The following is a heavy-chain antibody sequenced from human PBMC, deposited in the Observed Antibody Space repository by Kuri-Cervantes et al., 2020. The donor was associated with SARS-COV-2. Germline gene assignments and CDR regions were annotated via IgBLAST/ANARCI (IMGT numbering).Heavy chain of an antibody. CDR2: ISYDGSYK. D-gene: IGHD2-2*01. CDR3: AKDTSPWDSRYHAIDV. V-gene: IGHV3-30*18. J-gene: IGHJ6*02. Sequence: GESLKISCAASGFTFSSYWMHWVRQAPGKGLEWLALISYDGSYKDYADSVKGRMTISRDNSDNRLSLLMDSLRDEDTAVYYCAKDTSPWDSRYHAIDVWGQGTTVTVSS. CDR1: GFTFSSYW.